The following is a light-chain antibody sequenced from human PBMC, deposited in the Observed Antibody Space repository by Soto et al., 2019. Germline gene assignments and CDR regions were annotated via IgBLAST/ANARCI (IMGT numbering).Light chain of an antibody. J-gene: IGKJ1*01. CDR1: QSISSW. CDR2: DAS. Sequence: DIPMTQSPSTLSASVGDRVTITCRASQSISSWLACYQQKPVKAPKLLINDASSLESGVPTRFSGSGFRTEFTLTISRLQPEEYATYYGQQYNSYDWSFGQGTKMEIK. CDR3: QQYNSYDWS. V-gene: IGKV1-5*01.